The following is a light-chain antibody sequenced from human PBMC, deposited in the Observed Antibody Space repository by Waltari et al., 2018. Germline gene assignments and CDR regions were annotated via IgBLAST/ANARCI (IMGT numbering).Light chain of an antibody. CDR3: QQYSSKPPT. V-gene: IGKV1-16*01. CDR1: RGVYSY. Sequence: DIQMTQSPSSVSASVGDRVTITCRASRGVYSYVTWYLQRPGTAPKSLIYAASTLQSGVPSRFSGSGSGTDFTLIISRLQPEDVGTYYCQQYSSKPPTFGQGTTLEI. J-gene: IGKJ2*01. CDR2: AAS.